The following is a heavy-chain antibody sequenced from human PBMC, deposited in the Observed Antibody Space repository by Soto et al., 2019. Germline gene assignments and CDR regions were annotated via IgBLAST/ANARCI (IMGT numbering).Heavy chain of an antibody. CDR3: ARDSPPNDDYVWGSYSLY. D-gene: IGHD3-16*01. Sequence: GGSLRLSCAVSGLTFSSYAMSWVRQAPGKGLEWVSGISGSGGSTYYADSVKGRFTISRDNSKNTLYLQMNSLRAEDTAVYHCARDSPPNDDYVWGSYSLYWGQGSLVTVSS. CDR1: GLTFSSYA. CDR2: ISGSGGST. J-gene: IGHJ4*02. V-gene: IGHV3-23*01.